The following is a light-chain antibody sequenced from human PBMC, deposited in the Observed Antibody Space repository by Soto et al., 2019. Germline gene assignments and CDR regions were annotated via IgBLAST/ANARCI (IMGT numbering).Light chain of an antibody. CDR1: QGVSSSY. Sequence: EIVLTQSPGTLSLSPGERATLSCRASQGVSSSYLAWYQQKPGQAPRLLIYGTSSRATGVPDRFSGSGSGTDFTLTISRLEPEDFAVYYCQQFNNPPPVYTFGRGTKLEIK. J-gene: IGKJ2*01. V-gene: IGKV3-20*01. CDR2: GTS. CDR3: QQFNNPPPVYT.